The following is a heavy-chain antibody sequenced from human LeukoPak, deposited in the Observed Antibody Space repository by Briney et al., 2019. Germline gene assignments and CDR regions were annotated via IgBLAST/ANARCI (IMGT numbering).Heavy chain of an antibody. J-gene: IGHJ4*02. Sequence: SQTLSLTCTVSGGSISSGGYYWSWIRQPPGKGLEWIGYIYHSGSTYYNPSLKSRVTISVDTSKNQFSLKLSSVTAADTAVYYCVRSHAEREPQIVVVIGYWGQGTLVTVSS. CDR2: IYHSGST. D-gene: IGHD3-22*01. V-gene: IGHV4-30-2*01. CDR3: VRSHAEREPQIVVVIGY. CDR1: GGSISSGGYY.